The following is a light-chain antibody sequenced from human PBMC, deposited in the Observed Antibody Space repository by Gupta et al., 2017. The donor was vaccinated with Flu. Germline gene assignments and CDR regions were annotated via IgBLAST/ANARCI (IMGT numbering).Light chain of an antibody. J-gene: IGLJ3*02. CDR1: SSNIGKNY. V-gene: IGLV1-51*01. Sequence: KVTISCSGSSSNIGKNYVCWYQQIPGTAPKLLIYDNNKRPSGIPVRFSGSTSGTSATLGITGLQTGDEADYYCGTWDTSLGAEVFGGGTKVTVL. CDR3: GTWDTSLGAEV. CDR2: DNN.